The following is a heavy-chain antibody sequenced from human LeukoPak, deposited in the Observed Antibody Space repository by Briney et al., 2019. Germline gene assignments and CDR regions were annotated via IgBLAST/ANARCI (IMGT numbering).Heavy chain of an antibody. CDR2: VFYSGST. J-gene: IGHJ5*02. D-gene: IGHD3-10*01. V-gene: IGHV4-59*01. CDR1: GGSISNYY. CDR3: ARHAITMVRGVIIKANWFDP. Sequence: PSETLSLTCTVSGGSISNYYWSWIRQPPGKGLEWIGYVFYSGSTNYNPSLRSRVTISVDTSKNQFSLKLSSVTAADTAVYYCARHAITMVRGVIIKANWFDPWGQGTLVTVSS.